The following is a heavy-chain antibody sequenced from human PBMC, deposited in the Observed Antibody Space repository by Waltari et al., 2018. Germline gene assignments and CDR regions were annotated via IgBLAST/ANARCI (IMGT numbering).Heavy chain of an antibody. J-gene: IGHJ4*02. V-gene: IGHV4-4*07. D-gene: IGHD3-10*01. CDR3: ARDQGSYYEY. CDR2: IYSSGSTNYNPSSGST. CDR1: GGSISSSY. Sequence: QVQLQESGPGLVKPSETLSLTCTVSGGSISSSYCSWLRQSAGKRLEWIGRIYSSGSTNYNPSSGSTNYNPSLKSRVTMSVDTSKNQFSLKLNSVTAADTAVYFCARDQGSYYEYWGQGTLVTVSS.